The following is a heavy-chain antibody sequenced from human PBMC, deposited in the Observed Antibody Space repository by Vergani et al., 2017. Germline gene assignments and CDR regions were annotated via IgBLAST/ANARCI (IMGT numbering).Heavy chain of an antibody. CDR2: IDWDDDK. D-gene: IGHD6-25*01. CDR3: ARNDYNSAGGSVDI. CDR1: GFSVSTSGMR. J-gene: IGHJ3*02. V-gene: IGHV2-70*04. Sequence: QVTLKESGPALVKPTQTLTLSCSLSGFSVSTSGMRVSWIRQPPGKALEWLARIDWDDDKFYNTSLKTRLSISKDTSKNQVVLTMTDMDPMDTATYYCARNDYNSAGGSVDIWGQGTMVTVSS.